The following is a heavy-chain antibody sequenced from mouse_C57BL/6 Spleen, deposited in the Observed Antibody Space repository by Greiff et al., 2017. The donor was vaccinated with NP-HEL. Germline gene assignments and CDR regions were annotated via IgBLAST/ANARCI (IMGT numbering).Heavy chain of an antibody. CDR3: ARDRGYGSSYDYAMDY. CDR2: ISDGGSYT. J-gene: IGHJ4*01. CDR1: GFTFSSYA. Sequence: DVQLQESGGGLVKPGGSLKLSCAASGFTFSSYAMSWVRQTPEKRLEWVATISDGGSYTYYPDNVKGRFTISRDNAKNNLYLQMSHLKSEDTAMYYCARDRGYGSSYDYAMDYWGQGTSVTVSS. V-gene: IGHV5-4*01. D-gene: IGHD1-1*01.